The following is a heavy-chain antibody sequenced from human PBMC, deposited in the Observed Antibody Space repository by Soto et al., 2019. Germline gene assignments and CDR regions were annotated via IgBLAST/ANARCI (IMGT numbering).Heavy chain of an antibody. J-gene: IGHJ5*02. CDR2: IYYSGST. Sequence: SETLSLTCSVSGGSISSSSYFWGWIRQPPGKGLEWIGSIYYSGSTYYNPSLKSRVTVSVDTSKNQFSLRLSSVTAADTAVYYCARHPSDFWFDPWGQGTLVTVSS. D-gene: IGHD2-21*02. CDR1: GGSISSSSYF. V-gene: IGHV4-39*01. CDR3: ARHPSDFWFDP.